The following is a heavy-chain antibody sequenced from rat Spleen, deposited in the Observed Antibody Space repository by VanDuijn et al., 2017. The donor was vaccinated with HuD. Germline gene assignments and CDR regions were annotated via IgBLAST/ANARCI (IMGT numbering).Heavy chain of an antibody. CDR3: ARPSTYYYVMDA. CDR1: GFTFSDYY. J-gene: IGHJ4*01. CDR2: ISYEGSST. D-gene: IGHD1-10*01. V-gene: IGHV5-22*01. Sequence: EVQLMESGGGLVQPGRSLKLSCAASGFTFSDYYMAWVRQAPKKGLEWVASISYEGSSTYYGDSVKGRFTISRDNAKSILYLHMNSLRSEDTATYYCARPSTYYYVMDAWGQGASVTVSS.